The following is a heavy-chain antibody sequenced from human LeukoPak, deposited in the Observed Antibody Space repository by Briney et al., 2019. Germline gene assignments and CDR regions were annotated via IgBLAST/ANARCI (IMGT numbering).Heavy chain of an antibody. J-gene: IGHJ3*02. CDR3: ARATVVAGYCTTTRCYKPFDI. V-gene: IGHV1-69*13. CDR2: IIPIIGTA. Sequence: ASVKISCKASGGTFSSYAISWVRQAPGQGLEWMGGIIPIIGTANYAQKFQGRVTITADESTSTAYMELSSLRSEDTAVYYCARATVVAGYCTTTRCYKPFDIWGQGTMVTVSS. D-gene: IGHD2-2*02. CDR1: GGTFSSYA.